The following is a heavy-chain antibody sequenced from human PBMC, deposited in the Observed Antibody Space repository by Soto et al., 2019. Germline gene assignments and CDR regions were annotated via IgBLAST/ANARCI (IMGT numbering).Heavy chain of an antibody. CDR1: GYTFYSHS. J-gene: IGHJ6*02. D-gene: IGHD5-18*01. CDR2: ISADNGNT. Sequence: QAQLVQSGAEVKKPGASVKVSCKASGYTFYSHSISWVRQAPGQGVEWMGRISADNGNTKYAQKFRGRVTMTTDTSTSTVYMELRNLRSDDTAVYYCARCIQKYYYSGMDVWGQGTTVTVSS. V-gene: IGHV1-18*01. CDR3: ARCIQKYYYSGMDV.